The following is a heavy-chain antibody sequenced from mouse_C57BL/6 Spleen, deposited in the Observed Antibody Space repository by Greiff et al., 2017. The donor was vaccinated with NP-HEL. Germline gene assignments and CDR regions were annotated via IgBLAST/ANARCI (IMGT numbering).Heavy chain of an antibody. CDR1: GYTFTSYW. Sequence: QVQLQQPGAELVRPGSSVKLSCKASGYTFTSYWMHWVKQRPIQGLEWIGNIDPSDSETHYTQKFKDKATLTVDKSSSTAYMQLSSLTSEDSAVYYCASNDYDRGYYFDYWGQGTTLTVSS. CDR2: IDPSDSET. V-gene: IGHV1-52*01. J-gene: IGHJ2*01. D-gene: IGHD2-4*01. CDR3: ASNDYDRGYYFDY.